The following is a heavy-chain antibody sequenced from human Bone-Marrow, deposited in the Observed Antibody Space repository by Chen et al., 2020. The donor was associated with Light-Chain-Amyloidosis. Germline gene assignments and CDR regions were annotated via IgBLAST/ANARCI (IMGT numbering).Heavy chain of an antibody. CDR1: GFAFSSYA. J-gene: IGHJ3*02. V-gene: IGHV3-23*04. Sequence: EVQLVESGGGLLQRGGSLRLSCAASGFAFSSYAMSWVRQAPGKGLEWVSTFSGSGCRRYSGGSVKGRLTISRDNSENALFLQMNSLRAEDTAVYYCAKDRSYDDILPGYPADAFDIWGQGTMVTVSS. CDR3: AKDRSYDDILPGYPADAFDI. CDR2: FSGSGCRR. D-gene: IGHD3-9*01.